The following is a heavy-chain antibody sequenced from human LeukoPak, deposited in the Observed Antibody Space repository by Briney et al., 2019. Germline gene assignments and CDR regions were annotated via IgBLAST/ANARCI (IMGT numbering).Heavy chain of an antibody. CDR1: GFTFSSYW. CDR3: AKGDSSDYPHFDY. Sequence: GGSLRLSCAASGFTFSSYWMHWVRQAPGKGLEWVSAISGSGGSTYYADSVKGRFTISRDNSKNTLYLQMNSLRAEDTAVYYCAKGDSSDYPHFDYWGQGTLVTVSS. CDR2: ISGSGGST. D-gene: IGHD3-22*01. V-gene: IGHV3-23*01. J-gene: IGHJ4*02.